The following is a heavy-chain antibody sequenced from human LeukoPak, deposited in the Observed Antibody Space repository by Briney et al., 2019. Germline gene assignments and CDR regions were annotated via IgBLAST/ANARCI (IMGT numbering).Heavy chain of an antibody. D-gene: IGHD2-2*01. Sequence: VASVKVSCKASGYTFTGYYMHWVRQAPGQGLEWMGWINPNSGGTNYAQKFQGRVTMTRDTSISTAYMELSRLRSDDTAVYYCARDWGCSSTSCSVEGIYYYYMDVWGKGTTVTVSS. CDR2: INPNSGGT. J-gene: IGHJ6*03. CDR1: GYTFTGYY. V-gene: IGHV1-2*02. CDR3: ARDWGCSSTSCSVEGIYYYYMDV.